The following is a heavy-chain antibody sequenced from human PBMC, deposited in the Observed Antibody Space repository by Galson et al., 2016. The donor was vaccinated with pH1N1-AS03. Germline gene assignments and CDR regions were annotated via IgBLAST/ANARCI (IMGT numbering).Heavy chain of an antibody. D-gene: IGHD3-9*01. J-gene: IGHJ4*02. CDR1: GYSFNSYW. V-gene: IGHV5-51*01. CDR3: VRQFDVLTGFFDY. CDR2: VFPGDSDT. Sequence: QSGAEVTKPGESLKISCKGSGYSFNSYWIGWVRQMSGKDLEWMGMVFPGDSDTGYSPSFQGQVTISADSRTAYLQWSSLKASDTAMYYCVRQFDVLTGFFDYWGQGALVTVSS.